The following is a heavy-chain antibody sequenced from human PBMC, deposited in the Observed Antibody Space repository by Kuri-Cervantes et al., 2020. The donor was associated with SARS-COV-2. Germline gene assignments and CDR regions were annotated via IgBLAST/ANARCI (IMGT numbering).Heavy chain of an antibody. D-gene: IGHD5-18*01. J-gene: IGHJ5*02. Sequence: GSLRLSCAVYGGSLSGSFWSWIRQSPRKGLEWIGEVNHNGGANYNPSLRSRVTISVDTSKTQFSLSLTSVTAADTAVYYCARLGGYRSGHNWFDPWGQGTLVTVSS. CDR1: GGSLSGSF. CDR2: VNHNGGA. CDR3: ARLGGYRSGHNWFDP. V-gene: IGHV4-34*01.